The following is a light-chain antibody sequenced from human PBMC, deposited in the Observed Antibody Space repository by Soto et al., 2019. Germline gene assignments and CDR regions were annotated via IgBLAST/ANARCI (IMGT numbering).Light chain of an antibody. CDR3: QQLNSYL. J-gene: IGKJ3*01. CDR1: QGISRY. Sequence: DIQLTQSPSFLSASVGDRVTITCRASQGISRYLAWYQKKPGKAPKLLIYAASTLQSGVPSSISGSGSESEFTLTISILQPEDFATYDCQQLNSYLFGPGIKVDIK. CDR2: AAS. V-gene: IGKV1-9*01.